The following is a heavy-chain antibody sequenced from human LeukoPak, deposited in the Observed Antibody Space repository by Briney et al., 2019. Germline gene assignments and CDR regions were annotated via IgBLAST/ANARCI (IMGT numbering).Heavy chain of an antibody. CDR2: ISANNGDT. J-gene: IGHJ4*02. Sequence: ASVKVSCKASGYTFTSYGISWVRQAPGQGLEWVGWISANNGDTEYAQKFQARVTMTTDTSTSTAYMELRSLRSDDTAVYYCARESHVTREDSWGQGTLVIVSS. D-gene: IGHD1-26*01. V-gene: IGHV1-18*01. CDR1: GYTFTSYG. CDR3: ARESHVTREDS.